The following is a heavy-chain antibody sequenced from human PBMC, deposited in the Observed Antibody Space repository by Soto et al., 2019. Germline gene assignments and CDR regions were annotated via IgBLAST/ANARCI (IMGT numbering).Heavy chain of an antibody. D-gene: IGHD1-26*01. V-gene: IGHV3-23*01. Sequence: LRLSCAASGFTFSSYALSWVRQAPGRGLEWVSSISPSGDTYYADSVKGRFTLSRDNSKNTVYLQMNSLKAEDTALYFCARSGSYSWLPYWGQGTLVTVSS. J-gene: IGHJ4*02. CDR2: ISPSGDT. CDR3: ARSGSYSWLPY. CDR1: GFTFSSYA.